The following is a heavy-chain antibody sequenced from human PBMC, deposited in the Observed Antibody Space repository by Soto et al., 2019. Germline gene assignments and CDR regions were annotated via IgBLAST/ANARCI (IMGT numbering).Heavy chain of an antibody. Sequence: PGGSLRLSCAASGFTFSSYWMHWVRQAPGKGLVRVSRINSDGSSTSYADSVKGRFTISRDNAKNTLYLQMNSLRAEVSAVYYCARTPQYYDFWSGYSEAGFDYWGQGT. V-gene: IGHV3-74*01. CDR1: GFTFSSYW. J-gene: IGHJ4*02. D-gene: IGHD3-3*01. CDR3: ARTPQYYDFWSGYSEAGFDY. CDR2: INSDGSST.